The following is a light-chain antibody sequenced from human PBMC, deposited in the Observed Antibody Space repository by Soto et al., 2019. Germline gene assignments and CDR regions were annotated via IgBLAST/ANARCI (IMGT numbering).Light chain of an antibody. CDR2: GPS. J-gene: IGKJ3*01. V-gene: IGKV1-5*01. CDR3: QQYNSYPLT. CDR1: QSSSSW. Sequence: DIQMTQSPSTLSASVGDRVTITCRASQSSSSWLAWYQQKPGKAPNLLIYGPSSLASGVPSRFSGSGSGTEFTLTISCLQPDDFATYYCQQYNSYPLTFGPGTKVDIK.